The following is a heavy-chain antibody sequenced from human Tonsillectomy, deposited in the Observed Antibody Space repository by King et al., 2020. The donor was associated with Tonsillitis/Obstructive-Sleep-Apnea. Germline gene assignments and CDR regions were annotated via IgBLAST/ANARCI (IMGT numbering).Heavy chain of an antibody. V-gene: IGHV1-18*01. CDR3: ARDSMSHDYDSIGYYTFNW. CDR2: ISAHNGHT. CDR1: GYTFTNYG. J-gene: IGHJ4*02. D-gene: IGHD3-22*01. Sequence: VQLVESGAEVKKPGASVTVSCKASGYTFTNYGISWVRQAPGQGLEWMAWISAHNGHTNYAQKLQGRVTMTTDTSTSTAYMELRSLRSDDTAVYYCARDSMSHDYDSIGYYTFNWGGRGTRVSV.